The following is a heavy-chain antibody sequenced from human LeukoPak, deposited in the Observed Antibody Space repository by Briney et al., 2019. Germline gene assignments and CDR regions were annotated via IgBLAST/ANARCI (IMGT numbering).Heavy chain of an antibody. CDR1: GFTFSNYA. D-gene: IGHD3-3*02. V-gene: IGHV3-64*01. J-gene: IGHJ3*02. Sequence: GGSLRLSCAASGFTFSNYAMHWVRQAPGKGLEYVSAISSNGGSTYYANSVKGRFTISRDNSKNTLYLQMGSLRAEDMAVYYCGRRHLDAFDIWGQGTMVTVSS. CDR3: GRRHLDAFDI. CDR2: ISSNGGST.